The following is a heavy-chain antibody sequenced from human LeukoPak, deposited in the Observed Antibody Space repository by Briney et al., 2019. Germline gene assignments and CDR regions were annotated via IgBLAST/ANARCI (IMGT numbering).Heavy chain of an antibody. CDR1: GFTFSSYD. CDR3: ARAGRDYDFWSGYPGTYYYYGMDV. J-gene: IGHJ6*02. Sequence: GGSLRLSCAASGFTFSSYDMHWVRQATGKGLVWVSAIGTAGDTYYPGSVKGRFTTSRENAKNSLYLQMNSLRAGDTAVYYCARAGRDYDFWSGYPGTYYYYGMDVWGQGTTVTVSS. V-gene: IGHV3-13*01. CDR2: IGTAGDT. D-gene: IGHD3-3*01.